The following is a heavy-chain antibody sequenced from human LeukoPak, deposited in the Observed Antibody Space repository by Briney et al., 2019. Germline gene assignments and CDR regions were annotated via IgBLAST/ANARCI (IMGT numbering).Heavy chain of an antibody. Sequence: SGTLSLTCGVSGGPISNTNWWTWVRPPPGKGLEWIGEVNLQGSTNYNPSLKSRVAISGDKSENHISLKLTSVTAADTAVYYCAREGGPYRPLDYSGQGTLVTVAS. CDR1: GGPISNTNW. CDR3: AREGGPYRPLDY. J-gene: IGHJ4*02. V-gene: IGHV4-4*02. CDR2: VNLQGST.